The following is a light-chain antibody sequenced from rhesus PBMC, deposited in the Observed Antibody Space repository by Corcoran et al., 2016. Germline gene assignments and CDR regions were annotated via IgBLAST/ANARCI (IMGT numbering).Light chain of an antibody. J-gene: IGKJ3*01. V-gene: IGKV1-74*01. CDR1: VNVNNY. CDR2: KAS. Sequence: DIQMTQSPSSLSASVGDRVTITFRSSVNVNNYLNWYQQKPGKAPKLLIYKASTCQSGVPSRLSGSGTGTEYTFTISSLQSVDVATYYRQHHYSTLTFGPGTKLDIK. CDR3: QHHYSTLT.